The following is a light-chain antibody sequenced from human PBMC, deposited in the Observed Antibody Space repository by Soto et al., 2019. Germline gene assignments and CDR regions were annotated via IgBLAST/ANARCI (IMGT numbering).Light chain of an antibody. Sequence: VMTPSPATMAESLRRRHILCCRASQSVSSNLAWYQLKPGQAPRLLIYGASTRATGIPARFSGSGSGTEFTLTISSLQSEDFAVYYCQQYNDWPTFGQGTKVDI. V-gene: IGKV3-15*01. CDR1: QSVSSN. CDR2: GAS. J-gene: IGKJ1*01. CDR3: QQYNDWPT.